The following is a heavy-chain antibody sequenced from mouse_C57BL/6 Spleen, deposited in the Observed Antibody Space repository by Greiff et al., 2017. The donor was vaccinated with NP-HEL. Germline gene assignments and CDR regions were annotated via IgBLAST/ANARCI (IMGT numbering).Heavy chain of an antibody. D-gene: IGHD2-5*01. J-gene: IGHJ3*01. Sequence: DVKLVESGGGLVQPGGSLSLSCAASGFTFTDYYMSWVRQPPGKALEWLGFIRNKANGYTTEYSASVKGRFTISRDNSQSILYLQMNALRAEDSATYYCARYSYSNYVAFAYWGQGTLVTVSA. CDR3: ARYSYSNYVAFAY. CDR2: IRNKANGYTT. CDR1: GFTFTDYY. V-gene: IGHV7-3*01.